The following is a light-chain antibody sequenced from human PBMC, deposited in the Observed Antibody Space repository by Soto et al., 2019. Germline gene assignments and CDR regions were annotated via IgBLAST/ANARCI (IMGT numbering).Light chain of an antibody. CDR2: GAS. CDR3: QQYNNWPPMA. J-gene: IGKJ1*01. Sequence: EIVMTQSPATLSVSRGERATLSCRASQSVSSYLAWYQQKPGQAPRLLIYGASTRATGIPARFSGSGSGTEFTLHISSLQSEDFAVYYCQQYNNWPPMAFGQGTKVEIK. V-gene: IGKV3-15*01. CDR1: QSVSSY.